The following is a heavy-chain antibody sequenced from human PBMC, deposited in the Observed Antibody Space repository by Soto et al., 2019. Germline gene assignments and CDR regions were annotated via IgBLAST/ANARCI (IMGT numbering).Heavy chain of an antibody. J-gene: IGHJ6*02. CDR1: GYTFTSYG. V-gene: IGHV1-18*04. D-gene: IGHD4-17*01. Sequence: QVQLVQSGAEVKKPGASVKVSCKASGYTFTSYGISWVRQAPGQGLEWMGWISAYNGNTNYAQKLQGRVTMTTDTSTSTAYMELRSLRSDDTAVYYCARDRDAYGAYYYYGMDVWGQGTTVTVSS. CDR2: ISAYNGNT. CDR3: ARDRDAYGAYYYYGMDV.